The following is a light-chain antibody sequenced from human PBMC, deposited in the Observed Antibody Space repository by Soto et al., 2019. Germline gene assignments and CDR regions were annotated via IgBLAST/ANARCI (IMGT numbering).Light chain of an antibody. CDR2: DDN. CDR3: AAWDDSLNGLV. CDR1: SSNIGSHI. V-gene: IGLV1-44*01. J-gene: IGLJ2*01. Sequence: QSVLTQPPSASGTPGQRVTISCSGSSSNIGSHIVNWYQQLPGTAPKFLMYDDNQRPSGVPDRFSGSMSGTSASLAISGLQSEDEADYYCAAWDDSLNGLVFGGGTKLTVL.